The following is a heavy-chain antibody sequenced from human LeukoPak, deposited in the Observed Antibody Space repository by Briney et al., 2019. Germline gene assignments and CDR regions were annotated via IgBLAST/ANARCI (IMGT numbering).Heavy chain of an antibody. V-gene: IGHV1-69*13. CDR1: GGTFSSYA. Sequence: SVKVSCKASGGTFSSYAISWVRQAPGQGLEWMGGIIPIFGTANYAQKFQGRVTITADESTSTAYMELSSLRSEDTAVYYCAWSSGYYYYYYYGTDVWGQGTTVTVSS. CDR2: IIPIFGTA. D-gene: IGHD3-22*01. J-gene: IGHJ6*02. CDR3: AWSSGYYYYYYYGTDV.